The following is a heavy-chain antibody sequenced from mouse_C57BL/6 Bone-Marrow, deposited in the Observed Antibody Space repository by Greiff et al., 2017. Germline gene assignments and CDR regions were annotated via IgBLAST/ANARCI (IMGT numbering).Heavy chain of an antibody. CDR2: IYPGGGNT. Sequence: QVQLKESGPELVKPGASVKISCKASGYTFTDYYINWVKQWPGQGLEWIGWIYPGGGNTKYNEKFKGKATLTVDTSSSTAYMQLSSLTSEDSAVYFCGIDYDDAMDYWGQGTSVTVSS. D-gene: IGHD2-4*01. J-gene: IGHJ4*01. CDR3: GIDYDDAMDY. V-gene: IGHV1-84*01. CDR1: GYTFTDYY.